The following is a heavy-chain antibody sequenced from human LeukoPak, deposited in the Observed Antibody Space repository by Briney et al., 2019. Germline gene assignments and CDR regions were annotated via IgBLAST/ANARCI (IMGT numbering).Heavy chain of an antibody. CDR1: GGSISSYY. Sequence: PSETLSLTCTVSGGSISSYYWSWIRQPPGKGLEWIGYIYYSGRTHYNPSLKSRVTISVDTSKNQFSLKLSSVTAADTAVYYCARGLSADPWGQGTLVTVSS. J-gene: IGHJ5*02. V-gene: IGHV4-59*12. D-gene: IGHD2/OR15-2a*01. CDR3: ARGLSADP. CDR2: IYYSGRT.